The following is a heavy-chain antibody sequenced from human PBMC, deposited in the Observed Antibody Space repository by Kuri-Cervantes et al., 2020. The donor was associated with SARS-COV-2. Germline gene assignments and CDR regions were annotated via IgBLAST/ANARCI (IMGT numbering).Heavy chain of an antibody. CDR3: ARDFSGGQLLSGWSRQTYYYYYMDV. Sequence: SVKVSCKASGGTFSSYAVSWVRQAPGQGLEWMGGIIPIFGTANYAQKFQGRVTITTDESTSTAYMELSSLRSEDTAVYYCARDFSGGQLLSGWSRQTYYYYYMDVWGKGTTVTVSS. CDR2: IIPIFGTA. CDR1: GGTFSSYA. V-gene: IGHV1-69*05. D-gene: IGHD2-2*01. J-gene: IGHJ6*03.